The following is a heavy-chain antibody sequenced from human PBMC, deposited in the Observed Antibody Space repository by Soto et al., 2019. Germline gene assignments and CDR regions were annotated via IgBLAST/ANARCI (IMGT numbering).Heavy chain of an antibody. CDR2: LSHSGRT. J-gene: IGHJ4*02. D-gene: IGHD2-2*01. V-gene: IGHV4-38-2*01. CDR1: GFSISSDSY. Sequence: PSETLSLTCAVSGFSISSDSYWGWMRQPPGKGLEWIGTLSHSGRTFYNPSLKSRVTISADTTKNQFSLSLTSVTAADTAVYYCGHLKTDTEVTPAPPLFDSWGQGTLVTVSS. CDR3: GHLKTDTEVTPAPPLFDS.